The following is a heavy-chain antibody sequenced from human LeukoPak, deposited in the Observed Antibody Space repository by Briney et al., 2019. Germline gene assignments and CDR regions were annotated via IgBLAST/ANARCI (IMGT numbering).Heavy chain of an antibody. CDR1: GGSISSDTYF. D-gene: IGHD1-1*01. CDR3: ARGPTGTFDY. Sequence: SETLSLTCTVSGGSISSDTYFWSWIRQPAGKGLEWIGRISSTGRTDYNPSLTSRVTISVDTSKNEFSMKLSSVTAADTAVYYCARGPTGTFDYWGQGTLVTVSS. CDR2: ISSTGRT. J-gene: IGHJ4*02. V-gene: IGHV4-61*02.